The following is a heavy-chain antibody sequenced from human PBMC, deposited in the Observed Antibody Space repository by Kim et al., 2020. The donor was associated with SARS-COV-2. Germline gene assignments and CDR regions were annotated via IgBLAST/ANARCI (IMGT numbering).Heavy chain of an antibody. V-gene: IGHV3-23*01. CDR3: AQGVRGLSLGS. Sequence: GGSLRLSCEASGFIFSNYAMSWVRQAPGKGLEWVLAISGSGGNTYYADSVRGRFTISRDNSKNTLYLQMDSLRAEDTAVYYCAQGVRGLSLGSWGQGTLVTVYS. D-gene: IGHD2-2*01. J-gene: IGHJ4*02. CDR2: ISGSGGNT. CDR1: GFIFSNYA.